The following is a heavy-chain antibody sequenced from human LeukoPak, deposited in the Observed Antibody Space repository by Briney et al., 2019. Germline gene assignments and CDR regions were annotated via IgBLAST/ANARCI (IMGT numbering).Heavy chain of an antibody. CDR3: ARDTASAGWFDP. V-gene: IGHV3-30-3*01. J-gene: IGHJ5*02. Sequence: PGRSLRLSCEASGFTFSSYAMHWVRQAPGKGLDRVPVISYDGSNKYYADSVKGRFTISRDNSNTTLYLQMNSLSAEDTAVCYCARDTASAGWFDPWGEGTLVSVSS. D-gene: IGHD4-17*01. CDR2: ISYDGSNK. CDR1: GFTFSSYA.